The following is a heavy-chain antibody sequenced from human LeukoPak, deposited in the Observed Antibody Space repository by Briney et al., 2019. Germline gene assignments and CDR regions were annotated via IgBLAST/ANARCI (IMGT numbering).Heavy chain of an antibody. CDR1: GFTFSSYA. D-gene: IGHD3-10*01. J-gene: IGHJ6*02. CDR2: ISYDGSNK. Sequence: GGSLRLSCAASGFTFSSYAMHWVRQAPGKGLEWVAVISYDGSNKYYADSVKGRFTISRDNSKNTLYLQMNSLRAEDTAVYYCARDAPGGTIKFGELFSQLTMDYYYYGMGVWGQGTTVTVSS. V-gene: IGHV3-30-3*01. CDR3: ARDAPGGTIKFGELFSQLTMDYYYYGMGV.